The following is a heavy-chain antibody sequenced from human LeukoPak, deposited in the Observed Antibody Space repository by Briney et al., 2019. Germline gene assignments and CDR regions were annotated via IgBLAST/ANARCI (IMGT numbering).Heavy chain of an antibody. CDR3: ARDHCSGGSCHGGH. J-gene: IGHJ4*02. CDR1: GDTFNDYT. CDR2: IMPFLDVA. V-gene: IGHV1-69*04. Sequence: SVKVSCKASGDTFNDYTFSWVRQAPGQGLEWMGRIMPFLDVANYAPKFQGRVTLTADKSTNTAYMELSDLKSEDTAVYYCARDHCSGGSCHGGHWGQGTLVTVSS. D-gene: IGHD2-15*01.